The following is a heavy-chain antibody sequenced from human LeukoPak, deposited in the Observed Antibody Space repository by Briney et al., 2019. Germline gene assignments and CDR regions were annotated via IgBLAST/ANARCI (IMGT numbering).Heavy chain of an antibody. Sequence: ASVQVSCKTSGYTFTSYGMHWVRQAPGQGLEWMGWINTDTGNPTYAQGFTGRFVFSLDTSVSTAYLQISSLKAEDTAVFYCARGSVGAHDYWGQGTLVTVSS. V-gene: IGHV7-4-1*02. CDR1: GYTFTSYG. D-gene: IGHD1-26*01. CDR3: ARGSVGAHDY. CDR2: INTDTGNP. J-gene: IGHJ4*02.